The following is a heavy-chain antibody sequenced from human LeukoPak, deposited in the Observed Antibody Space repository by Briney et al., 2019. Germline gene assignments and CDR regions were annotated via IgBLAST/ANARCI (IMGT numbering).Heavy chain of an antibody. CDR3: ARGVSGYSSGWSFDY. D-gene: IGHD6-19*01. J-gene: IGHJ4*02. V-gene: IGHV3-7*01. CDR1: GFSFSSFW. Sequence: GGSLRLSCTASGFSFSSFWMSWVRQAPGKGLEWVANIKDDGSVKNHVDSLKGRFSISRDNARNSLYLQMNSLRAEDTAVYYCARGVSGYSSGWSFDYWGQGTLVTVSS. CDR2: IKDDGSVK.